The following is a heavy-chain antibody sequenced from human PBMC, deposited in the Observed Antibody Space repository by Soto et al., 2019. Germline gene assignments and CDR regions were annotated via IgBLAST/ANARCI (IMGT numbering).Heavy chain of an antibody. CDR3: AKSMEFRGGHLNFDY. V-gene: IGHV3-23*01. J-gene: IGHJ4*02. CDR1: GFTFSSYA. CDR2: ISGSGGST. D-gene: IGHD2-15*01. Sequence: GGSLRLSCAASGFTFSSYAMSWVRQAPGKGLEWVSAISGSGGSTYYADSVKGRFTISRDNSKNTLYLQMNSLRAEDTAVYYCAKSMEFRGGHLNFDYWGQGTLVTVSS.